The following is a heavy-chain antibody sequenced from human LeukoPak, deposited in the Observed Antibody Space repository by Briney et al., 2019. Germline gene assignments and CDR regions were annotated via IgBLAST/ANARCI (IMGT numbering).Heavy chain of an antibody. V-gene: IGHV4-59*08. CDR1: GGSISSYN. CDR3: ATLPTPYCSGDCYGNAFDI. D-gene: IGHD2-21*02. Sequence: SETLSRTGTVSGGSISSYNWGWIRKRPGQGLEWSGCTYYSGSANYNPSLRSRVTISVDTSKNQFSLKLRSVTAAATAVYYSATLPTPYCSGDCYGNAFDIWGQGTMVTVSS. CDR2: TYYSGSA. J-gene: IGHJ3*02.